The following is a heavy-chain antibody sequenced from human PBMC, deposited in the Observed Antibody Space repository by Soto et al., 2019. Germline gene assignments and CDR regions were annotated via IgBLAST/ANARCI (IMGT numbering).Heavy chain of an antibody. D-gene: IGHD1-1*01. CDR3: PRGRYGDY. J-gene: IGHJ4*02. Sequence: QVHLVQSGAEVKKPGASVKVSCKGSGYAFTTYGITWVRQAPGQGLEWMGWISAHNGNTNYAQKLQGRVTVTRDTSTSTAYMELRSLISDGTAVYYCPRGRYGDYWGQGALVTVSS. V-gene: IGHV1-18*01. CDR1: GYAFTTYG. CDR2: ISAHNGNT.